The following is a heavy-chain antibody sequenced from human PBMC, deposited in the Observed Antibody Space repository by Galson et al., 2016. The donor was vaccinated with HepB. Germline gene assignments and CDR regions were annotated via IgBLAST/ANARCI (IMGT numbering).Heavy chain of an antibody. CDR3: ARAGDEVSGPRGAVYF. D-gene: IGHD2-21*02. CDR2: FSYSGYT. CDR1: GDSITEKTYY. V-gene: IGHV4-61*05. Sequence: SETLSLTCIVSGDSITEKTYYWGWIRQPPGKGLEWIGYFSYSGYTNYNSSLTSRVTISLDASNNQFSLTLTSVTAADTAVYYCARAGDEVSGPRGAVYFWGQGTLVSVSS. J-gene: IGHJ4*02.